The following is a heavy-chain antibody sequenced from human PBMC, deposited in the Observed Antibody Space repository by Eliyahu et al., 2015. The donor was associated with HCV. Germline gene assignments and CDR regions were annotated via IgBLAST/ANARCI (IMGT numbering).Heavy chain of an antibody. Sequence: EVQLVESGGGLIQPGGSLRLSCAASGFTVSSNYMSWVRQAPGKGLEWVSVIYSGGSTYYADSVKGRFTISRDNSKNTLYLQMNSLRAEDTAVYYCARDGGYSYGFAHYWGQGTLVTVSS. V-gene: IGHV3-53*01. CDR1: GFTVSSNY. D-gene: IGHD5-18*01. CDR3: ARDGGYSYGFAHY. CDR2: IYSGGST. J-gene: IGHJ4*02.